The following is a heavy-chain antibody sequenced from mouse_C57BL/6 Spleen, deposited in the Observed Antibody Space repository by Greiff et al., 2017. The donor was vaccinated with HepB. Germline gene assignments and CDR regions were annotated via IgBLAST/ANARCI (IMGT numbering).Heavy chain of an antibody. D-gene: IGHD1-1*01. CDR3: ARSGSSYVRYYAMDY. V-gene: IGHV1-59*01. CDR1: GYTFTSYW. Sequence: QVQLQQPGAELVRPGTSVKLSCKASGYTFTSYWMHWVKQRPGQGLEWIGVIDPSDSYTNYNQKFKGKATLTVDTSSSTAYRQLSSLTSEDSAVYYCARSGSSYVRYYAMDYWGQGTSVTVSS. CDR2: IDPSDSYT. J-gene: IGHJ4*01.